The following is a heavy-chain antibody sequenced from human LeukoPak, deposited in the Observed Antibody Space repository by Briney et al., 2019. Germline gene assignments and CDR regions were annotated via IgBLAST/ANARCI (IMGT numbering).Heavy chain of an antibody. D-gene: IGHD1-26*01. CDR1: GFTFSSYS. J-gene: IGHJ4*02. CDR3: ARDRGGSYSAIDY. CDR2: ISSSSSTI. Sequence: GGSLRLSCAASGFTFSSYSMNWVRQAPGKGLEWVSFISSSSSTIYYADSVKGRFTISRDNAKNSLYLQMNSLRAEATAVYYCARDRGGSYSAIDYWGQGTLVTVSS. V-gene: IGHV3-48*04.